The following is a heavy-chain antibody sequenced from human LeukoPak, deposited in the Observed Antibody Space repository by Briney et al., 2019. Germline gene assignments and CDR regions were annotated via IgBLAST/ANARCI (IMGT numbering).Heavy chain of an antibody. CDR1: GFTFSSYS. Sequence: GGSLRLSCAASGFTFSSYSMNWVRQAPGKGLEWVSSISSSSSYIYYADSVKGRFTISRDNAKNSLYLQMNSLRAEDTAVYYCARVLCQSSSSPPDYWGQGTLVTVSS. D-gene: IGHD6-13*01. V-gene: IGHV3-21*01. CDR2: ISSSSSYI. J-gene: IGHJ4*02. CDR3: ARVLCQSSSSPPDY.